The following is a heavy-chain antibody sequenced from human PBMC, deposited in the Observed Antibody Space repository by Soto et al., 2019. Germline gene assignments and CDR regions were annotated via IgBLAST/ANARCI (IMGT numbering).Heavy chain of an antibody. Sequence: QVQLVQSGAEVKKPGSSVKVSCTASGGTFNSYTIHWVRQAPGQGLEWVGRVNPIVGMSNSAQKFQGRVTITADNSTSKAYMDLTSLKSEGTGVYYCATSYGSGSAHFDYWGQGTLVTVSS. J-gene: IGHJ4*02. V-gene: IGHV1-69*02. CDR3: ATSYGSGSAHFDY. CDR1: GGTFNSYT. D-gene: IGHD3-10*01. CDR2: VNPIVGMS.